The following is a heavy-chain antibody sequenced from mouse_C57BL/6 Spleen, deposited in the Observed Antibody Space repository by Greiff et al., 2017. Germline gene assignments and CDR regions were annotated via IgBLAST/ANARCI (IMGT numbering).Heavy chain of an antibody. Sequence: QVQLKQSGPGLVQPSQSLSITCKASGFSLTSYGVHWVRQSPGKGLEWLGVIWRGGSTAYNAAFMSRLSITKDNSKSQVFFKMNSLQADDTAIYYCAKTDGYDGGFADWGQGALVTVSA. CDR3: AKTDGYDGGFAD. J-gene: IGHJ3*01. CDR1: GFSLTSYG. CDR2: IWRGGST. V-gene: IGHV2-5*01. D-gene: IGHD2-2*01.